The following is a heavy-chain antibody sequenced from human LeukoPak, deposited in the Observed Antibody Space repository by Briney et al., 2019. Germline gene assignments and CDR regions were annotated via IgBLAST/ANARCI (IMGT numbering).Heavy chain of an antibody. D-gene: IGHD4-11*01. J-gene: IGHJ6*02. CDR1: GFTFSSYS. V-gene: IGHV3-48*02. CDR3: ARDWGDHSNPYYYYGMDV. CDR2: ISSSSSTV. Sequence: GGSLRLSCAASGFTFSSYSMNWVRQAPGKGLEWVSYISSSSSTVYYADSVKGRLTISRDNAKNSLYLLLNSLRDEDTAVYYCARDWGDHSNPYYYYGMDVWGQGTTVIVSS.